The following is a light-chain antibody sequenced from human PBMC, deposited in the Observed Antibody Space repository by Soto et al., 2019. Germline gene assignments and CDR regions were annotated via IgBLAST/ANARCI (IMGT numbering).Light chain of an antibody. J-gene: IGKJ4*01. V-gene: IGKV4-1*01. CDR3: QQYYSTPLT. Sequence: DIVMTQSPDSLAVSLGERATINCKSSQTVLYSSNNRNYLVWYQQKPGQPPKLLIYWASNRESGVPDRFRGSGSGTDFTLTISSLQAEDVAVYYCQQYYSTPLTFGGGTKVEIK. CDR2: WAS. CDR1: QTVLYSSNNRNY.